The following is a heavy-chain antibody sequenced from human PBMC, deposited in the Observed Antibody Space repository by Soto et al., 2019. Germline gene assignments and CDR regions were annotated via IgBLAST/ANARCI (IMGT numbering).Heavy chain of an antibody. CDR3: ARGLEYYYYSMDV. V-gene: IGHV1-2*04. J-gene: IGHJ6*02. CDR2: INPNSGGT. D-gene: IGHD1-1*01. Sequence: ASVKVSCKASGYTFTGYYMHWVRQAPGQGLEWMGWINPNSGGTNYAQKFQGWVTMTRDTSISTAYMELSRLRSDDTAVYYCARGLEYYYYSMDVWGQGTTVTVSS. CDR1: GYTFTGYY.